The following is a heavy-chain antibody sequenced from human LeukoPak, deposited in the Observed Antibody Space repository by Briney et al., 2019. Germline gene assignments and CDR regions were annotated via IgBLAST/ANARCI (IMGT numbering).Heavy chain of an antibody. Sequence: GRSLRLSCTASGFTFGDYAMSWVRQAPGKGLGWVGFIRSKAYGGTTEYAASVKGRFTISRDDSKSIAYLQMNSLKTEDTAVYYCTRDSAPYYYYYYMDVWGKGTTVTVSS. CDR3: TRDSAPYYYYYYMDV. J-gene: IGHJ6*03. V-gene: IGHV3-49*04. CDR1: GFTFGDYA. CDR2: IRSKAYGGTT.